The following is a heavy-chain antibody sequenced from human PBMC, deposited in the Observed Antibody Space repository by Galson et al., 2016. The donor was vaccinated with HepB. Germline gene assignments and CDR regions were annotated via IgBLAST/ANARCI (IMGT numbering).Heavy chain of an antibody. CDR3: VRLRVEGIRADYFQY. D-gene: IGHD3-3*02. V-gene: IGHV5-51*01. J-gene: IGHJ4*02. CDR1: GFQFSKYW. Sequence: QSGAEVKKPGESLKISCRGFGFQFSKYWIGWVRQLPGTGLEWMGIIYPGDSDTRYKPSFQGQVTISDDKSTDPAYLQWSSLKSSETAMYNCVRLRVEGIRADYFQYWGQGTLAIVSS. CDR2: IYPGDSDT.